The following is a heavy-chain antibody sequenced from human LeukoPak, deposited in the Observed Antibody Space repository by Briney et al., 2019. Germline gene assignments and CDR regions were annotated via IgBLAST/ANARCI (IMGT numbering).Heavy chain of an antibody. V-gene: IGHV4-59*08. D-gene: IGHD4-11*01. CDR3: ARHRSNDFEY. CDR1: GGSINSHY. CDR2: IPYSGST. J-gene: IGHJ4*02. Sequence: SETLSLTCTLSGGSINSHYCSWIRQPPGDGLEWIVYIPYSGSTNYNPSLKSRVTISVDTSKNQFSLELSSVTAADTAVYYCARHRSNDFEYWGQGTLVTVSS.